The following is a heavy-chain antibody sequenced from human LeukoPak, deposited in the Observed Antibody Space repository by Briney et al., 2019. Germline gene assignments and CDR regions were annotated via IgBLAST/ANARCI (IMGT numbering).Heavy chain of an antibody. D-gene: IGHD3-22*01. CDR3: ASGYDSSGYYFRYYFDY. V-gene: IGHV4-39*01. J-gene: IGHJ4*02. Sequence: SETLSLTCTVSGGSISSSSYYRGWIRQPPGKGLEWIGSIYYSGSTYYNPSLKSRVTISVDTSKNQFSLKLSSVTAADTAVYYCASGYDSSGYYFRYYFDYWGQGTLVTVSS. CDR2: IYYSGST. CDR1: GGSISSSSYY.